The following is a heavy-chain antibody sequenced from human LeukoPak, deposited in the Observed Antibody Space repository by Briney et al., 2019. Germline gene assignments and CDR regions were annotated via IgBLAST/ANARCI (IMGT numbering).Heavy chain of an antibody. CDR1: GLTFSSYA. J-gene: IGHJ4*02. CDR2: ISGGGGST. Sequence: GGSLRLSCAASGLTFSSYAMNWFRQAPGKGLEWVSSISGGGGSTYYADSVKGRFTISRDNSKNTLYLQMNSLRAEDTAVYYCAKGGSSSWYLFDYWGQGTLVTVSS. V-gene: IGHV3-23*01. D-gene: IGHD6-13*01. CDR3: AKGGSSSWYLFDY.